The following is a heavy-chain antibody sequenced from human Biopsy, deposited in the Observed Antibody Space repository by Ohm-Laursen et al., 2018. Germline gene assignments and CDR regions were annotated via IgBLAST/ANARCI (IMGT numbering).Heavy chain of an antibody. D-gene: IGHD4/OR15-4a*01. V-gene: IGHV4-34*01. CDR3: AQTRNDYGGFYFDY. CDR2: IRNT. Sequence: TLSLTCAVSGESFSGYYWTWIRQPPGKGLEWIGTIRNTYFRTSLKSRVTMSVDTSKNQFSLKLSSVTAADTGVYYCAQTRNDYGGFYFDYWGRGTLVTVSS. CDR1: GESFSGYY. J-gene: IGHJ4*02.